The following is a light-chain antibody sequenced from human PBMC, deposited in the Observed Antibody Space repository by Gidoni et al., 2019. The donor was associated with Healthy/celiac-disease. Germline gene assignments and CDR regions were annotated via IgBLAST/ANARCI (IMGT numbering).Light chain of an antibody. CDR2: DVS. Sequence: QSALTQPASVSGSPGQSITISCTGTSSDVGGYKYVSWYQQHPGKAPKLMIYDVSNRHSGVSNRFSGSKSGNTASLTISGLQAEDEADYYCSSYTSSSTLLYVFGTGTKVTVL. CDR1: SSDVGGYKY. CDR3: SSYTSSSTLLYV. J-gene: IGLJ1*01. V-gene: IGLV2-14*03.